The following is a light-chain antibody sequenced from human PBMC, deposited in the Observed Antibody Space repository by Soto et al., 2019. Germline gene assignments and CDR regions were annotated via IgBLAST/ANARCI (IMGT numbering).Light chain of an antibody. CDR1: QSVNSTY. CDR2: GAS. CDR3: QQYGISPFT. Sequence: EIVLTQSPGTLSLSPGERATLSCRASQSVNSTYLAWYQQKPDQAPRLLIYGASNRATGIPDRFSGSGSGTAFTLTITRLEPEDFAVYYCQQYGISPFTFGQGAKLEIK. J-gene: IGKJ2*01. V-gene: IGKV3-20*01.